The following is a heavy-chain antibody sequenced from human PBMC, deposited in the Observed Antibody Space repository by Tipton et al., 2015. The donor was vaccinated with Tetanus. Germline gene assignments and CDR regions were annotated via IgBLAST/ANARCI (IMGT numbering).Heavy chain of an antibody. CDR1: GFTFSTYN. CDR3: ARDRQLRY. Sequence: SLRLSCEASGFTFSTYNMNWVRRAPGKGLEWVSYIGSSSTTVYYADSVKGRFTISRDDARSSLFLQMHSLRDEDTAVYYCARDRQLRYWGQGTLVTVSS. CDR2: IGSSSTTV. J-gene: IGHJ4*02. D-gene: IGHD1-1*01. V-gene: IGHV3-48*02.